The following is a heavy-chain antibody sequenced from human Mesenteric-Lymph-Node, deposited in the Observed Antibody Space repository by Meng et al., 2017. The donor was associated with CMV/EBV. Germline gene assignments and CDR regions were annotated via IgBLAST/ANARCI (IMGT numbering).Heavy chain of an antibody. CDR2: INSDGSST. Sequence: GESLKISCAASGFTFSSYWMYWVRQAPGKGLVWVSRINSDGSSTSYADSVKGRFTISRDNAENTLYLQMNSLRAEDTAVYYCASKYYDFWSGYYTGGYFDYWGQGTLVTVSS. J-gene: IGHJ4*02. CDR3: ASKYYDFWSGYYTGGYFDY. D-gene: IGHD3-3*01. CDR1: GFTFSSYW. V-gene: IGHV3-74*01.